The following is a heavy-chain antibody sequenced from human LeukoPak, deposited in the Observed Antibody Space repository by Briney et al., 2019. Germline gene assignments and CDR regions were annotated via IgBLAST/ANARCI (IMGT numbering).Heavy chain of an antibody. Sequence: GGSLRLSCEGSEFSFSSYWMSWVRQAPGKGLEWVSYISSSSSTIYYADSVKGRFTISRDNGKNSLYLQMNSLRAEDTAVYYCASQLGDASDIWGQGTMVTVSS. CDR3: ASQLGDASDI. CDR1: EFSFSSYW. V-gene: IGHV3-48*01. D-gene: IGHD6-13*01. CDR2: ISSSSSTI. J-gene: IGHJ3*02.